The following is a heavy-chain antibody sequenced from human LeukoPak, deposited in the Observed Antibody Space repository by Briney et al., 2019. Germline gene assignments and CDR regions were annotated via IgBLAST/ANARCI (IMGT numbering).Heavy chain of an antibody. Sequence: SETLSLTCTVPGDSIRSYYWSWIRQSPGKGLEWIAYIYYNGRTDSNPSLKSRVTISLDMSKNQLSLKLNSVTAADTAVYYCVRHDYDTSWGLDWFFDLWGRGTLVIVSS. CDR1: GDSIRSYY. CDR3: VRHDYDTSWGLDWFFDL. CDR2: IYYNGRT. V-gene: IGHV4-59*08. J-gene: IGHJ2*01. D-gene: IGHD2-2*01.